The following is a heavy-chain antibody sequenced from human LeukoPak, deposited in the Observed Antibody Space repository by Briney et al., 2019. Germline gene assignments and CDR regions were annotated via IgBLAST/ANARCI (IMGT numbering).Heavy chain of an antibody. D-gene: IGHD3-10*01. CDR1: GYTFTGYY. Sequence: ASVKVSCKASGYTFTGYYMRWVRQAPGQGLEWMGWINPNSGGTNYAQKFQGRVTMTRDTSISTAYMELSRLRSDDTAVYYCAREKVVRGVHDYWGQGTLVTVSS. CDR2: INPNSGGT. CDR3: AREKVVRGVHDY. J-gene: IGHJ4*02. V-gene: IGHV1-2*02.